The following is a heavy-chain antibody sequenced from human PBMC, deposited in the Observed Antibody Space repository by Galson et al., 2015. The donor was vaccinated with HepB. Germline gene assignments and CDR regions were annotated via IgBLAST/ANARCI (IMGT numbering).Heavy chain of an antibody. CDR3: ARGVPAAQWELLRDYWFDP. CDR2: INAGNGNT. Sequence: SVKVSCKASGYTFTSYAMHWVRQAPGQRLEWMGWINAGNGNTKYSQKFQGRVTITRDTSASTAYTELSSLRSEDTAVYYCARGVPAAQWELLRDYWFDPWGQGTLVTVSS. CDR1: GYTFTSYA. V-gene: IGHV1-3*01. D-gene: IGHD1-26*01. J-gene: IGHJ5*02.